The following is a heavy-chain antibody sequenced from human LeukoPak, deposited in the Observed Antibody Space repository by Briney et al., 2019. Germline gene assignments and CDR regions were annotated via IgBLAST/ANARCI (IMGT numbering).Heavy chain of an antibody. CDR3: ATDRATGFDP. CDR2: IYYSGST. CDR1: GGSISSSSYY. V-gene: IGHV4-39*07. Sequence: SETLSLTCAVSGGSISSSSYYWGWIRQPPGKGLEWIGSIYYSGSTYYNPSLKSRVTISVDTSKNQFSLKLSSVTAADTAVYYCATDRATGFDPWGQGTLVTVSS. J-gene: IGHJ5*02.